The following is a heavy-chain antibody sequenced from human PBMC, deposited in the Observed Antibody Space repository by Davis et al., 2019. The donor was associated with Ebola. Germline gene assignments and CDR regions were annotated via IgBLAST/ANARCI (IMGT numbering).Heavy chain of an antibody. V-gene: IGHV4-39*01. J-gene: IGHJ6*02. CDR2: INHSGST. CDR3: ARHSGSYYYYYYYGMDV. Sequence: SETLSLTCTVSGGSISSGGYYWSWIRQPPGKGLEWIGEINHSGSTYYNPSLKSRVTISVDTSKNQFSLKLSSVTAADTAAYYCARHSGSYYYYYYYGMDVWGQGTTVTVSS. CDR1: GGSISSGGYY. D-gene: IGHD1-26*01.